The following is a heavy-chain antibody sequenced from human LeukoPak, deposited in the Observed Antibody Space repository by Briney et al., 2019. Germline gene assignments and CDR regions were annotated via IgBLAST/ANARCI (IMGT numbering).Heavy chain of an antibody. D-gene: IGHD1-26*01. CDR3: ARRITDRGSYSEFDY. CDR2: IYYSGST. Sequence: SETLSLTCTVSGGSISSYYWSWIRRPPGKGLEWIGDIYYSGSTNYNPSLKGRVTISVDTSKNQFSLNLSSVTAADTAVYYCARRITDRGSYSEFDYWGQGTLVTVSS. J-gene: IGHJ4*02. CDR1: GGSISSYY. V-gene: IGHV4-59*08.